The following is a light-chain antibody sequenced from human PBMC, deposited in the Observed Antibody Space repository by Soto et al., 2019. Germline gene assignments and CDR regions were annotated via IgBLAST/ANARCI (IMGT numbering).Light chain of an antibody. J-gene: IGLJ1*01. CDR1: STNVGAGYD. V-gene: IGLV1-40*01. Sequence: QSVLTQPPSVSGAPGQRVTISCTGSSTNVGAGYDVPWYQQLPGTAPKLLIYGNSNRPSGVPDRFSGSKSGTSASLAITGLQAEDEADYYCQSYDSSLRDYVFGTGTKVTVL. CDR2: GNS. CDR3: QSYDSSLRDYV.